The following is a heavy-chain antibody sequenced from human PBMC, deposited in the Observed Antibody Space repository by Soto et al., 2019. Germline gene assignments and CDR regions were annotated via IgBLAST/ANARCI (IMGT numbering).Heavy chain of an antibody. Sequence: GLEWMGIINPSGGSTSYAQKFQGRVTMTRDTSTSTVYMELSSLRSEDTAVYYCARYTYYYDSSGYYSDAFDIWGQGTMVT. CDR2: INPSGGST. D-gene: IGHD3-22*01. CDR3: ARYTYYYDSSGYYSDAFDI. V-gene: IGHV1-46*01. J-gene: IGHJ3*02.